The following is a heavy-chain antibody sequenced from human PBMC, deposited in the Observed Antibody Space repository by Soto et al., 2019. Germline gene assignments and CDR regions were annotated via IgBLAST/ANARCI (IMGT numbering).Heavy chain of an antibody. V-gene: IGHV3-73*01. CDR3: TRHSHSYGYPYFDY. J-gene: IGHJ4*02. Sequence: GGSLRLSCAASGFTFSGSAMHWVRQASGKGLEWVGRIRSKANSYATAYAASVKGRFTISRDDSKNTAYLQMNSLKTEDTAVYYCTRHSHSYGYPYFDYWGQGTLVTVSS. CDR2: IRSKANSYAT. CDR1: GFTFSGSA. D-gene: IGHD5-18*01.